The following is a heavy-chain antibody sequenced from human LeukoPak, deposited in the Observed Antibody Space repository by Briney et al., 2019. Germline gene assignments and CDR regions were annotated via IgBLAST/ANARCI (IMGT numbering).Heavy chain of an antibody. V-gene: IGHV3-30*18. CDR1: GFTFSSYG. CDR2: ISYDGSNK. D-gene: IGHD2-15*01. CDR3: AKVAKFDCSGGSCYGGIDY. Sequence: GGSLRLSCAASGFTFSSYGMHWVRQAPGKGLEWVAVISYDGSNKYYADSVKGRFTISRDNSKNTLYLQMNSLRAEDTAVYYCAKVAKFDCSGGSCYGGIDYWGQGTLVTVPS. J-gene: IGHJ4*02.